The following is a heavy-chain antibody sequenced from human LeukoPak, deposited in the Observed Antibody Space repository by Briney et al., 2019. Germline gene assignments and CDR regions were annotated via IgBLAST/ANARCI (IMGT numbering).Heavy chain of an antibody. CDR1: GFTLSSYW. CDR2: IKQDGSEK. J-gene: IGHJ3*02. CDR3: ARGDYYDSSGYYYGDAFDI. V-gene: IGHV3-7*01. Sequence: PGGSLRLSCAASGFTLSSYWMSWVRQAPGKGLEWVANIKQDGSEKYYVDSVKGRFTISRDNAKNTLYLQMNSLRAEDTAVYYCARGDYYDSSGYYYGDAFDIWGQGTMVTVSS. D-gene: IGHD3-22*01.